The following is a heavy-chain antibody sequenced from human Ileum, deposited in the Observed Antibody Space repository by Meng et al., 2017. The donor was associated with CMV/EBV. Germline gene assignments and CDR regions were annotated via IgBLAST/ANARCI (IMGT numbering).Heavy chain of an antibody. CDR3: VRDAPGRHPDVFDV. CDR2: VLPNDGDT. V-gene: IGHV1-2*02. CDR1: GYNFNVYY. Sequence: ASVKVSCKASGYNFNVYYIHWVRQAPGQGLEWMGWVLPNDGDTEYGQKFQGRVTMTRDTSMNTVYLELRSLRSDDTATYFCVRDAPGRHPDVFDVWGQGTMVTVSS. J-gene: IGHJ3*01. D-gene: IGHD1-26*01.